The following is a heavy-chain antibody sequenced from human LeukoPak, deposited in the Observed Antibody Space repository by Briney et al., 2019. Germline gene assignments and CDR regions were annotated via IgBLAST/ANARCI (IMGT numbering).Heavy chain of an antibody. Sequence: ASVKVSCKASGYTFTGYYMHWVRQAPGQGLEWMGWINPNSVGTHYAQKFQGRVTMSRDTSVSTAYIGLSRLRSEDTAVYYSAREKGGVRYYDYWGQGTLVTVSS. CDR1: GYTFTGYY. CDR3: AREKGGVRYYDY. J-gene: IGHJ4*02. CDR2: INPNSVGT. D-gene: IGHD3-9*01. V-gene: IGHV1-2*02.